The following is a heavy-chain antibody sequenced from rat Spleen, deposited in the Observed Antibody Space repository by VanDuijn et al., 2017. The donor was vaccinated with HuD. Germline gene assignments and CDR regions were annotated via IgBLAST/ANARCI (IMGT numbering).Heavy chain of an antibody. D-gene: IGHD1-9*01. CDR1: GFTFSDYW. J-gene: IGHJ2*01. CDR2: IANAGGST. CDR3: TRRHYGYTDYFDY. Sequence: EVQLVESDGGLVQPGRSLKLSCAASGFTFSDYWMTWIRQAPGKGLEWIASIANAGGSTYYRDSVKGRFTISRDNAKSTLSLQMDSLRSEDTATYYCTRRHYGYTDYFDYWGQGVMVTVSS. V-gene: IGHV5-31*01.